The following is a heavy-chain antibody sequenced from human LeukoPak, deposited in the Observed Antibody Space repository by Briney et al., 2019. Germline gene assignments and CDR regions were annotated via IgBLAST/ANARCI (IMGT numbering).Heavy chain of an antibody. CDR2: ISSSSSTI. V-gene: IGHV3-48*04. D-gene: IGHD3-10*01. Sequence: PGGSLRLSCAASGFSFGNYSMNWVRQAPGTGLEWISYISSSSSTIYYADSVEGRFTISRDNAKNSLYLQMNSLRAEDTAVYYCTRGAPSYGSGSPRDYWGQGTLVTVSS. CDR1: GFSFGNYS. J-gene: IGHJ4*02. CDR3: TRGAPSYGSGSPRDY.